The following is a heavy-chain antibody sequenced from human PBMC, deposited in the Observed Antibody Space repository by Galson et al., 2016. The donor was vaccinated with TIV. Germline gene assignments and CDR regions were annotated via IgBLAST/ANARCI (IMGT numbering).Heavy chain of an antibody. CDR1: GYNFDTYW. D-gene: IGHD5/OR15-5a*01. Sequence: QSGAEVKKPGESLKISCKSSGYNFDTYWIVWVRQMPGKGPEWMGTIYPGDSDTRYSPSFQGQVTMSADKSINTAYLQWSSLKDSDSAIYYCTRQSTRSFDFWGPGTLVSVSS. J-gene: IGHJ4*02. V-gene: IGHV5-51*01. CDR3: TRQSTRSFDF. CDR2: IYPGDSDT.